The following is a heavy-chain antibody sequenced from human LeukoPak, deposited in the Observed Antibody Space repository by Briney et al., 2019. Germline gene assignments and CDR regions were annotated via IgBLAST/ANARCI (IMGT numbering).Heavy chain of an antibody. CDR1: GFTFSTYA. CDR3: AKEPQTYYCYFSDY. J-gene: IGHJ4*02. D-gene: IGHD3-22*01. CDR2: ISGSGGST. Sequence: GGSLRLSCVASGFTFSTYAMSWVRQAPGKGLEWVSTISGSGGSTYYADSVKGRFTISRDNSKNTLYLQMSSLRAEDTAVYYCAKEPQTYYCYFSDYWGQGTLVTVSS. V-gene: IGHV3-23*01.